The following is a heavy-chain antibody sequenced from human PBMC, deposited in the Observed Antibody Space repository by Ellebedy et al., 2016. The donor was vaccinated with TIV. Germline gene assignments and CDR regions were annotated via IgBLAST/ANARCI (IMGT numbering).Heavy chain of an antibody. CDR2: IYYSGST. CDR3: AKDRSKFDY. J-gene: IGHJ4*02. CDR1: GGSISSYY. Sequence: MPSETLSLTCTVSGGSISSYYWTWIRQPPGKGLEWSGYIYYSGSTNYNPSLKSRVTISVDTSKNQFSLKLNSVTAADTAVYYCAKDRSKFDYWGQGSLVTVSS. V-gene: IGHV4-59*01.